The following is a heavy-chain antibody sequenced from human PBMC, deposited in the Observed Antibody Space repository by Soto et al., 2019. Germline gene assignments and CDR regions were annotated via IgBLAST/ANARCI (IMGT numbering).Heavy chain of an antibody. V-gene: IGHV3-23*01. D-gene: IGHD6-19*01. J-gene: IGHJ4*02. CDR2: LSDSGNT. Sequence: EVQLLESGGGLVQPGGCLRLSCAASGFTFSNYAMSWVRQRPGEGLEWVSALSDSGNTYYVDSVKGRFTISRDESNNTLFLQMDSLRAEDTAIYYCARGGSVSGLYYFDYWGQGALVTVSA. CDR3: ARGGSVSGLYYFDY. CDR1: GFTFSNYA.